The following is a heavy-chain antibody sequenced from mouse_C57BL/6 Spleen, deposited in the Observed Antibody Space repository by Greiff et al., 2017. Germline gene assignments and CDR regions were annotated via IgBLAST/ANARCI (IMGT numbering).Heavy chain of an antibody. V-gene: IGHV1-64*01. CDR1: GYTFTSYW. J-gene: IGHJ2*01. Sequence: QVQLQQSGAELVKPGASVKLSCKASGYTFTSYWMHWVKQRPGQGLEWIGVIHPNSGSTNYNEKFKSKATLTVDKSSSTAYMQLSSLTSEDSAVYYCARDGSTVVATRFDYWGQGTTLTVSS. D-gene: IGHD1-1*01. CDR2: IHPNSGST. CDR3: ARDGSTVVATRFDY.